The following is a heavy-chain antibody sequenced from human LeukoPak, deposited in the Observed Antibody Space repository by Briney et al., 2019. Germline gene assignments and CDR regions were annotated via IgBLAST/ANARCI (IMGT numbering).Heavy chain of an antibody. Sequence: ASVNVSCKASGFRFSSFGVSWVRHAPGQGLEWMGWISNYFGVTHYAEKFEDRVTMTVDTSTTTVYMELRSLKYDDTAIYYCARDSDYSGDGNGDWFDPWGQGTVVIVSS. V-gene: IGHV1-18*04. D-gene: IGHD4-11*01. CDR3: ARDSDYSGDGNGDWFDP. CDR1: GFRFSSFG. J-gene: IGHJ5*02. CDR2: ISNYFGVT.